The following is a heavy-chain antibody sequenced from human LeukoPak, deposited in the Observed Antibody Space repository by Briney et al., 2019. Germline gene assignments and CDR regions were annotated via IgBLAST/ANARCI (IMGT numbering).Heavy chain of an antibody. CDR2: IYTSGST. V-gene: IGHV4-61*02. CDR3: ASSGRFRPPVY. Sequence: SQTLSLTCTVSGGSISSGSYYWSWIRQPAGKALEWIGRIYTSGSTNYNPSLKSRVTISVDTSKNQFSLKLSSVTAADTAVYYCASSGRFRPPVYWGQGTLVTVSS. CDR1: GGSISSGSYY. J-gene: IGHJ4*02. D-gene: IGHD3-10*01.